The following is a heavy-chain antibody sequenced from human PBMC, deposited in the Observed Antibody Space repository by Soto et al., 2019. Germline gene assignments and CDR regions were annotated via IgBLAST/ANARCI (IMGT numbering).Heavy chain of an antibody. CDR2: VKDGGST. V-gene: IGHV4-34*01. J-gene: IGHJ4*02. D-gene: IGHD5-12*01. Sequence: QVQLQQWGAGLLKPSETLSLTCTVNGGSLTGYYCIWIRQPPGKGLAWLGEVKDGGSTNYSPSLRGRASISADTPKNHFSLRLDSVTAADTAVYFCARGQEGIVATHWDQGALVTVSS. CDR1: GGSLTGYY. CDR3: ARGQEGIVATH.